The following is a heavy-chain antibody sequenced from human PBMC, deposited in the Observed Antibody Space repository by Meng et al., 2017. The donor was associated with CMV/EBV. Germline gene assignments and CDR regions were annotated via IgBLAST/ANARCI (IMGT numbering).Heavy chain of an antibody. D-gene: IGHD6-13*01. CDR1: GYTFTGYY. Sequence: ASVKVSCKASGYTFTGYYMHWVRQAPGQGLEWMGWINPNSGGTNYAQKFQGRVTMTRDTSISTAYMELSRLRSDDTAVYYCARDYLIAAAGTHYYYGMDVWGQGTTVTVSS. CDR2: INPNSGGT. CDR3: ARDYLIAAAGTHYYYGMDV. V-gene: IGHV1-2*02. J-gene: IGHJ6*02.